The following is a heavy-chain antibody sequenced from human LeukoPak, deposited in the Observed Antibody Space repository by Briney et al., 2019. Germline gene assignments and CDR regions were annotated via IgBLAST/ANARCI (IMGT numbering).Heavy chain of an antibody. CDR1: GGSFSGYY. CDR2: INHGGST. J-gene: IGHJ6*03. V-gene: IGHV4-34*01. Sequence: SETLSLTCAVYGGSFSGYYWSWIRQPPGKGLEWIGEINHGGSTNYNPSLKSRVTISVDTSKNQFSLKLSSVTAADTAVYYCARARGYGEYYYYYMDVWGKGTTVTVSS. D-gene: IGHD4-17*01. CDR3: ARARGYGEYYYYYMDV.